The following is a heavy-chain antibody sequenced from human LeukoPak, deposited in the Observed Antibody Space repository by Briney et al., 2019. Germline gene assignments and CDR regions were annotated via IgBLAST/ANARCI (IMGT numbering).Heavy chain of an antibody. V-gene: IGHV4-61*02. D-gene: IGHD2-2*01. Sequence: SETLSLTCTVSGGSISSGSYYWSWIRQPAGKGLEWIGRIYTSGSTNYNPSLKSRVTISVDTSKNQFSLKLSSVTAADTAVYYCARVEDIVVVPAASGAFDIWGQGTMVTVSS. CDR1: GGSISSGSYY. CDR3: ARVEDIVVVPAASGAFDI. CDR2: IYTSGST. J-gene: IGHJ3*02.